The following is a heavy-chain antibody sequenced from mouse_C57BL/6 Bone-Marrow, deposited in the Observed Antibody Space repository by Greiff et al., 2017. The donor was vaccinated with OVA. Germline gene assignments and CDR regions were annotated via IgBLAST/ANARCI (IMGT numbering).Heavy chain of an antibody. V-gene: IGHV1-54*01. J-gene: IGHJ3*01. D-gene: IGHD1-1*01. Sequence: VQLQQSGAELVRPGTSVKVSCKASGYAFTNYLIEWVKQRPGQGLEWIGVINPGSGGTNYNEKFKGKATLTADKSSSTAYLQLSSLTSDDSAVYFCASYSCRSFAYWGPGTLVTVSA. CDR1: GYAFTNYL. CDR3: ASYSCRSFAY. CDR2: INPGSGGT.